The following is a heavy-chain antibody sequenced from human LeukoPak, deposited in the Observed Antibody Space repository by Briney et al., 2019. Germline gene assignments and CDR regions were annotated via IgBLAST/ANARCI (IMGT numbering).Heavy chain of an antibody. CDR1: GGSISSGSYY. J-gene: IGHJ5*02. CDR3: ARRRDCSSTSCKYNWLDP. V-gene: IGHV4-39*01. CDR2: IYYSGST. Sequence: SETLSLTCTVSGGSISSGSYYWGWIRQPPGKGLEWIGSIYYSGSTYHNPSLKSRVTISVDTSKNQFSLKLSSVTAADTAVYYCARRRDCSSTSCKYNWLDPWGQGTLVTVSS. D-gene: IGHD2-2*01.